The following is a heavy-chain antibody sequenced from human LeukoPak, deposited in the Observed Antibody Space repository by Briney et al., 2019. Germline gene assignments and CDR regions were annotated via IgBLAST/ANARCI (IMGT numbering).Heavy chain of an antibody. CDR1: GFTSPASA. CDR3: TRHGAQYYYDSSGPSLDY. J-gene: IGHJ4*02. Sequence: RPRRLSSPALGFTSPASAMHWVGPASGKGLGWVGRIISIAIRYATAYAASVKGGFTIYRDDSKNTAYLQMNSLKTEDTAVYYCTRHGAQYYYDSSGPSLDYWGQGTLVTVSS. D-gene: IGHD3-22*01. CDR2: IISIAIRYAT. V-gene: IGHV3-73*01.